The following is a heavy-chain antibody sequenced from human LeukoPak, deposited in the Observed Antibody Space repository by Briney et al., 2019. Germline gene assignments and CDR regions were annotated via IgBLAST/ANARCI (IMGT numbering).Heavy chain of an antibody. J-gene: IGHJ4*02. D-gene: IGHD1-26*01. CDR1: GFTVSSNY. CDR3: ARAASWEYYFDH. Sequence: GGSLRLSCAASGFTVSSNYMSWVRQAPGKGLEWVSVIYSGGSTYYADSVKGRFTISRDNSRNTLYLQMNSLRGEDTAVYYCARAASWEYYFDHWGQGTLVTVSS. V-gene: IGHV3-53*01. CDR2: IYSGGST.